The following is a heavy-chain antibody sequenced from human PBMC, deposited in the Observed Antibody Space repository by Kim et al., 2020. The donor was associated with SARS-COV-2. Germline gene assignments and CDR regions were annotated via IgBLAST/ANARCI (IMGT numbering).Heavy chain of an antibody. CDR2: ISGSGGST. Sequence: GGSLRLSCAASGFTFSSYAMSWVRQAPGKGLEWVSAISGSGGSTYYADSVKGRFTISRDNSKNTLYLQMNSLRAEDTAVYYCAKASRGGLVPAAIWFNWGQGTLVTVSS. V-gene: IGHV3-23*01. CDR1: GFTFSSYA. D-gene: IGHD2-2*01. J-gene: IGHJ4*02. CDR3: AKASRGGLVPAAIWFN.